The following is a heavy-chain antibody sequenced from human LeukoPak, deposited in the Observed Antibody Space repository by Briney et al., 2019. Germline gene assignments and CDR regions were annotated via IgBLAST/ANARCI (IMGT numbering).Heavy chain of an antibody. CDR3: ARVRNYYDSSGENYFDY. V-gene: IGHV4-39*07. CDR1: GGSISSSSYY. J-gene: IGHJ4*02. Sequence: SETLSLTCTVSGGSISSSSYYWGWIHQPPGKGLEWIGSIYYSGSTYYNPSLKSRVTMSVDTSKNQFSLKLSSVTAADTAVYYCARVRNYYDSSGENYFDYWGQGTLVTVSS. CDR2: IYYSGST. D-gene: IGHD3-22*01.